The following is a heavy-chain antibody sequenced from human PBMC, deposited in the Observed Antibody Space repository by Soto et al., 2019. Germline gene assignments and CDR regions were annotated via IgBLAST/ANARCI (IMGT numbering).Heavy chain of an antibody. V-gene: IGHV4-39*01. D-gene: IGHD3-3*02. Sequence: QLQLQESGPGLVKPSETLSLTCTVSGGSISSSSYYWGWIRQPPGKGLEWIGSIYYSGSTYYNPSLKSRVTISVDTSKNQFSLKLTSVTAADTAVYYCASPKIAFYNWFDPWGQGTRVTVSS. CDR2: IYYSGST. J-gene: IGHJ5*02. CDR3: ASPKIAFYNWFDP. CDR1: GGSISSSSYY.